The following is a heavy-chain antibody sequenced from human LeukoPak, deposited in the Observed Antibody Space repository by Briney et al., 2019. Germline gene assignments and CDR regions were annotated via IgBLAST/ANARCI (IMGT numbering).Heavy chain of an antibody. D-gene: IGHD4-17*01. Sequence: GGSLRLSCAASEFDFSTHAMTWVRQAPGKGLEWVSAISISGTKTYYADSVKGRFTISRDNSKNTLYLQMYSLRAEDTAVYYCANEIRPNDYWGQGTLVTVSS. CDR1: EFDFSTHA. CDR2: ISISGTKT. V-gene: IGHV3-23*01. J-gene: IGHJ4*02. CDR3: ANEIRPNDY.